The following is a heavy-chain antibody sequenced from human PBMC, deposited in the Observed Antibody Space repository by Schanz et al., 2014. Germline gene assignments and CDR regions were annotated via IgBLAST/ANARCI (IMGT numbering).Heavy chain of an antibody. CDR3: EKDRLIIHALSGERFSDTTLFGSVEDYF. Sequence: PGRSLRLSCAASGFPFNEYGMLWVRQAPGKGLEWVSSISWNSGSIAYADSVKRRFTLSRDNANNSMHLQLNSLRAEDTSLYLCEKDRLIIHALSGERFSDTTLFGSVEDYF. CDR1: GFPFNEYG. V-gene: IGHV3-9*01. J-gene: IGHJ1*01. CDR2: ISWNSGSI. D-gene: IGHD1-26*01.